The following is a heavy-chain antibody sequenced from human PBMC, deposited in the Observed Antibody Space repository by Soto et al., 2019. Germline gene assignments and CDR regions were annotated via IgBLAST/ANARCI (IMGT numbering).Heavy chain of an antibody. D-gene: IGHD2-15*01. J-gene: IGHJ5*02. V-gene: IGHV4-34*01. CDR1: GGSFSGYY. Sequence: QVQLQQWGAGLLKPSETLSLTCAVYGGSFSGYYWSWIRQPPGKGLEWIGEINHSGSTNYNPSLRSRVTISVDTSKNQFSLKLSSVTAADTAVYYCARDGNGWFDPWGQGTLVTVSS. CDR3: ARDGNGWFDP. CDR2: INHSGST.